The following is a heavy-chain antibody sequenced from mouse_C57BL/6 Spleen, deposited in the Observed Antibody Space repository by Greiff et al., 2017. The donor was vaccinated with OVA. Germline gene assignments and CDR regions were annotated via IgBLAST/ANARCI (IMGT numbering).Heavy chain of an antibody. D-gene: IGHD1-1*01. J-gene: IGHJ1*03. CDR2: IYPGDGDT. CDR1: GYAFSSYW. CDR3: ARNYYGGSSPRGFDV. Sequence: VQLQQSGAELVKPGASVKISCKASGYAFSSYWMNWVKQRPGKGLEWIGQIYPGDGDTNYNGKFKGKATLTADKSSSTAYMQLSSLTSEDSAVYVCARNYYGGSSPRGFDVWGTGTTVTVSS. V-gene: IGHV1-80*01.